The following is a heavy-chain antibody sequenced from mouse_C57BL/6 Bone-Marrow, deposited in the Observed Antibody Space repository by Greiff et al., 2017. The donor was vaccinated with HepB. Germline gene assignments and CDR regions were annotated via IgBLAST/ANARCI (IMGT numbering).Heavy chain of an antibody. CDR3: AREDYDYDEGFAY. D-gene: IGHD2-4*01. J-gene: IGHJ3*01. CDR1: GFTFSDFY. CDR2: SRNKANDYTT. Sequence: EVKLVESGGGLVQSGRSLRLSCATSGFTFSDFYMEWVRQAPGKGLEWIAASRNKANDYTTEYSASVKGRFIVSRDTSQSILYLQMNALRAEDTAIYYCAREDYDYDEGFAYWGQGTLVTVSA. V-gene: IGHV7-1*01.